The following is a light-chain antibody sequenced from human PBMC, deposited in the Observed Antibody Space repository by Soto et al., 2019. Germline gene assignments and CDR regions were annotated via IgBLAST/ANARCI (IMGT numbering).Light chain of an antibody. V-gene: IGKV4-1*01. CDR2: WAS. Sequence: DIVMTQSPDSLAVSLGERAAINCKSSQSVLHSSNNKNYLAWYQQKPGQPPKLLIYWASTRESGVPDRFSGSGSGTDFTLTISSLQAEDVAVYYCQQYFGPPQTFDQGTKVEI. CDR3: QQYFGPPQT. J-gene: IGKJ1*01. CDR1: QSVLHSSNNKNY.